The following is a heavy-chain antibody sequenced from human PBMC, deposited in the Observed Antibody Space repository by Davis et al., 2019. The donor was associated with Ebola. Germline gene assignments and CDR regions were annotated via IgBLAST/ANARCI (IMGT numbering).Heavy chain of an antibody. J-gene: IGHJ6*02. CDR1: GGSVSNYY. V-gene: IGHV4-59*02. CDR2: IYYRGST. Sequence: SETLSLTCTVPGGSVSNYYWSWIRQPPGKGLEWIGYIYYRGSTNYNPSLKSRVTISVDTSKNQFSLKLSSVTAADTAVYYCARGDRGYSYGYGDYYYYGMDVWSQGTTVTVSS. CDR3: ARGDRGYSYGYGDYYYYGMDV. D-gene: IGHD5-18*01.